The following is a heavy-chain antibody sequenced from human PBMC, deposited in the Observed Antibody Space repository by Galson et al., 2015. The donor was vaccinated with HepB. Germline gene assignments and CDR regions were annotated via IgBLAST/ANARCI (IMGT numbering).Heavy chain of an antibody. Sequence: LRLSCAASGFTFSSYGMHWVRQAPGKGLEWVAVISYDGSNKYYADSVKGRFTISRDNSKNTLYLQMNSLRAEDTAVYYCAKDHYDSSGYYFYYYYGMDVWGQGTTVTVSS. J-gene: IGHJ6*02. CDR1: GFTFSSYG. D-gene: IGHD3-22*01. V-gene: IGHV3-30*18. CDR3: AKDHYDSSGYYFYYYYGMDV. CDR2: ISYDGSNK.